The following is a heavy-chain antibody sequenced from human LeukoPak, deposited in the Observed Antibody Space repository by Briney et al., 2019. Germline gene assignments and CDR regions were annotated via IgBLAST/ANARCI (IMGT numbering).Heavy chain of an antibody. CDR2: ISGSGGST. V-gene: IGHV3-23*01. D-gene: IGHD3-22*01. Sequence: GGSLRLSCAASGFTFSSYAMSWFRQAPGKGLEWVSAISGSGGSTYYADSVKGRFTISRDNSKNTLYLQMNSLRAEDTAVYYCAKSVYDSSGYYFLADAFDIWGQGTMVTVSS. CDR1: GFTFSSYA. J-gene: IGHJ3*02. CDR3: AKSVYDSSGYYFLADAFDI.